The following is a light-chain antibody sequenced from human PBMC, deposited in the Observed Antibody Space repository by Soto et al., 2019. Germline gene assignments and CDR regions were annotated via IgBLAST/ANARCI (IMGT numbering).Light chain of an antibody. CDR3: QSYDSSLSVWV. CDR2: GNS. J-gene: IGLJ3*02. Sequence: QAVVTQPPSVSGAPGQRVTISCTGSSSNIGAGYDVHWYQQLPGTAPKLLIYGNSNRPSGVPDRLSGSKSGTSASLAITGLQADDEADYYCQSYDSSLSVWVFGGGTKLTVL. CDR1: SSNIGAGYD. V-gene: IGLV1-40*01.